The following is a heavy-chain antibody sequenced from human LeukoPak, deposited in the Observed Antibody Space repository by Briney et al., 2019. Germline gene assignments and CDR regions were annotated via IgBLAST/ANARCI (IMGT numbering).Heavy chain of an antibody. CDR1: GYTFTGYY. CDR2: IDPKSGGT. CDR3: ARDFTMIVVVIGY. D-gene: IGHD3-22*01. J-gene: IGHJ4*02. V-gene: IGHV1-2*02. Sequence: ASVKVSCKASGYTFTGYYLHWVRQAPGQGVEWMGWIDPKSGGTNYAQKYQGRVTMTRDTSISTAYMELSRLRSDDTAVYYCARDFTMIVVVIGYWGQGTLVTVSS.